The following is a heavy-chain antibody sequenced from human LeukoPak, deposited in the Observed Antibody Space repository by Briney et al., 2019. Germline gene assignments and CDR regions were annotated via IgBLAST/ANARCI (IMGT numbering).Heavy chain of an antibody. CDR1: GFTFSSYC. Sequence: GGSLRLSCAATGFTFSSYCMNWVRQAPGKGLEWVSYISSSGGTTYADSVKGRFTISRDNAKNSLYLQMNSLRVDDTAVYYCAGASDSNEKIDYWGQGTLVTVS. V-gene: IGHV3-48*04. J-gene: IGHJ4*02. CDR3: AGASDSNEKIDY. D-gene: IGHD3-22*01. CDR2: ISSSGGT.